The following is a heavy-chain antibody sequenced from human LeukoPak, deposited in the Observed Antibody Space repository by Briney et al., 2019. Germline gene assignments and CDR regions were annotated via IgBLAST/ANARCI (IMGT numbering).Heavy chain of an antibody. J-gene: IGHJ3*02. V-gene: IGHV4-59*01. CDR3: ARDAVTYDAFDI. Sequence: SETLSLTCTVSGGSITNYYWNWIRQPPGKGLEWFGYVFYSGSTNYNPSLKSRVTISVDTSKNQFSLKLSSVTAADTAVYYCARDAVTYDAFDIWGQGTMVTVSS. CDR2: VFYSGST. CDR1: GGSITNYY. D-gene: IGHD2-21*02.